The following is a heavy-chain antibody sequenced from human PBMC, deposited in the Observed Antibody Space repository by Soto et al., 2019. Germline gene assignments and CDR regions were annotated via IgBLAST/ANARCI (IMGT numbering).Heavy chain of an antibody. J-gene: IGHJ4*02. Sequence: SETLSLTCTVSGGSISSGGYYWSWIRQHPGKGLEWIGYIYYSGSTYYNPSLKSRVTISVDTSKNQFSLKLSSVTAADTAVYYWARERGTAMAHFDYWGKGTLVTSPQ. CDR2: IYYSGST. D-gene: IGHD5-18*01. CDR1: GGSISSGGYY. CDR3: ARERGTAMAHFDY. V-gene: IGHV4-31*03.